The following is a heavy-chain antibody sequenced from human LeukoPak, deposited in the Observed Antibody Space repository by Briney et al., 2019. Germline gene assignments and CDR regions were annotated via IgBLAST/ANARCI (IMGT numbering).Heavy chain of an antibody. J-gene: IGHJ5*02. Sequence: GASVKVSCKASGGTFSSYAISWVRQAPGQGLEWMGRIIPIFGIANYAQKFQGRVTITADKSTSTAYMELSSLGSEDAAVYYCARDLAGARGYNWFDPWGQGTLVTVSS. CDR1: GGTFSSYA. D-gene: IGHD1-26*01. V-gene: IGHV1-69*04. CDR2: IIPIFGIA. CDR3: ARDLAGARGYNWFDP.